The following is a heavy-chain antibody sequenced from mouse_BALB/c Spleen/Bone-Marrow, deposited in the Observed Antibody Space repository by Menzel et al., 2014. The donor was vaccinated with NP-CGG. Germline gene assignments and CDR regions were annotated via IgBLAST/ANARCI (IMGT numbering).Heavy chain of an antibody. Sequence: QVQLKESGAELVRPGASVKLSCKASGYTFTSYWINWVKQRPGQGLEWIGNIYPSDSYTNYNQKFKDKATLTVDKSSSTAYMQLSSPTSEDSAVYYRTRSGYGSSSLDYWGQGTTLTVSS. CDR2: IYPSDSYT. CDR3: TRSGYGSSSLDY. V-gene: IGHV1-69*02. J-gene: IGHJ2*01. CDR1: GYTFTSYW. D-gene: IGHD1-1*01.